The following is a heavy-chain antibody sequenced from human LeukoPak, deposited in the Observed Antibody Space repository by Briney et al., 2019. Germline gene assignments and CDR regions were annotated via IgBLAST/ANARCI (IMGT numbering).Heavy chain of an antibody. Sequence: PSETLSLTCTVSGGSISGYYWSWIRQPPGKGLEWIGYIYYSGSTNYNPSLKSRVTISVDTSKNQFSLKLSSVTAAVTAVYTAAKYSSYCDDAFDIWGQGTMVTVSS. CDR1: GGSISGYY. J-gene: IGHJ3*02. CDR3: AKYSSYCDDAFDI. V-gene: IGHV4-59*12. D-gene: IGHD4-17*01. CDR2: IYYSGST.